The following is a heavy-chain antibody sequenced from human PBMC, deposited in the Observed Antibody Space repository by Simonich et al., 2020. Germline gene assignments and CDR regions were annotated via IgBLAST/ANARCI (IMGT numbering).Heavy chain of an antibody. D-gene: IGHD1-1*01. CDR1: GYTFTSYG. CDR2: NNADNGNT. CDR3: ARSTTGTTAFDI. Sequence: QVQLVQSGAEVKKPGASVKVSCKASGYTFTSYGISWGRQAPGQGLEWLGGNNADNGNTNYAQKRQGRVTMTTDTSTSTAYMELRSLRSDDTAVYYCARSTTGTTAFDIWGQGTMVTVSS. V-gene: IGHV1-18*01. J-gene: IGHJ3*02.